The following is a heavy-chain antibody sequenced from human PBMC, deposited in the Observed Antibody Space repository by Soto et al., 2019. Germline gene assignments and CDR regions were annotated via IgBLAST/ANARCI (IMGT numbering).Heavy chain of an antibody. CDR1: GYTFTTYY. D-gene: IGHD2-15*01. Sequence: QVQLVQSGAEVRKPGDSVRISCTTSGYTFTTYYIHWVRLAPGQGLEWMGVINPSGGARNYAQKFQGSVTITVDTSTSTVYMELGSLRSDDTALFFCARGDVVALPANTRYYCDSWGQGTLVTVSS. CDR3: ARGDVVALPANTRYYCDS. V-gene: IGHV1-46*01. J-gene: IGHJ5*01. CDR2: INPSGGAR.